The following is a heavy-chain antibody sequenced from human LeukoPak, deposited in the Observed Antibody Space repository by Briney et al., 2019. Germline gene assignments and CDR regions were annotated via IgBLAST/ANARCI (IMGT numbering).Heavy chain of an antibody. CDR2: IWYDGSNK. CDR1: GFTFSSYG. J-gene: IGHJ4*02. Sequence: PGRSLRLSCAASGFTFSSYGMHWVRQAPGKGLEWVAVIWYDGSNKYYADPVKGRFTISRDNSKNTLYLQMNSLRAEDTAVYYCARDIPNYYDSSGYSGPFDYWGQGTLVTVSS. D-gene: IGHD3-22*01. V-gene: IGHV3-33*01. CDR3: ARDIPNYYDSSGYSGPFDY.